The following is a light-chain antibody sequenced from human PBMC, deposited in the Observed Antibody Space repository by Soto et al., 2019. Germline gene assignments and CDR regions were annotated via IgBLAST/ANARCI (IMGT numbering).Light chain of an antibody. CDR1: SSDVGGYNY. J-gene: IGLJ2*01. CDR2: DVS. CDR3: SSYTSSSTSVV. V-gene: IGLV2-14*03. Sequence: QSALTQPASVSGSPGQSITISCTGTSSDVGGYNYVSWYQHHPGKAPELMIYDVSNRPSGVSDRFSGSKSGNTASLTISGLQAEDESHYYCSSYTSSSTSVVFGGGTKVTVL.